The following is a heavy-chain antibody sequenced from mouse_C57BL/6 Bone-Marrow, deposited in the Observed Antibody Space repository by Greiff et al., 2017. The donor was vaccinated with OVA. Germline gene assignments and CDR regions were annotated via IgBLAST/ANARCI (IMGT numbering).Heavy chain of an antibody. CDR2: ISSGGSYT. D-gene: IGHD1-1*01. CDR1: GFTFSSYG. Sequence: VQRVESGGDLVKPGGSLKLSCAASGFTFSSYGMSWVRQTPDKRLEWVATISSGGSYTYYPDSVKGRFTISRDNAKNTLYLQMSSLKSEDTAMYYCARPGYGSSYWYFDVWGTGTTVTVSS. J-gene: IGHJ1*03. V-gene: IGHV5-6*01. CDR3: ARPGYGSSYWYFDV.